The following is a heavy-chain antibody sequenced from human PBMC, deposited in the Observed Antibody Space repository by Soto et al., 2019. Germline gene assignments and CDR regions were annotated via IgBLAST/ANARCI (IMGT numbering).Heavy chain of an antibody. CDR3: VRSKGGYSYGTPFDY. D-gene: IGHD5-18*01. CDR1: GFTFDEYA. J-gene: IGHJ4*02. V-gene: IGHV3-9*01. Sequence: EVQLEGSGGALVQPGRSLRLSCAASGFTFDEYAMYWDRQVLGKGLEWVSSISWNSGNIGYADSVKGRFTTSRDNAENSLYLQMNNLRPEDTALYYCVRSKGGYSYGTPFDYWGQGTLVTVSS. CDR2: ISWNSGNI.